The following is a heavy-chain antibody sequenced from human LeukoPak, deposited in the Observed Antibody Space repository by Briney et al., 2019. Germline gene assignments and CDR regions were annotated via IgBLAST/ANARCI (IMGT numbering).Heavy chain of an antibody. Sequence: PSETLSLTCTVSGYSISSGYYWGWIRQPPGKGLEWIGSIYHSGSTYYNPSLKSRVTISVDTSKNQFSLKLSSVTAADTAVYYCARVWKYYYDSSGQGRDAFDIWGQGTIVTVPS. V-gene: IGHV4-38-2*02. CDR3: ARVWKYYYDSSGQGRDAFDI. CDR2: IYHSGST. CDR1: GYSISSGYY. J-gene: IGHJ3*02. D-gene: IGHD3-22*01.